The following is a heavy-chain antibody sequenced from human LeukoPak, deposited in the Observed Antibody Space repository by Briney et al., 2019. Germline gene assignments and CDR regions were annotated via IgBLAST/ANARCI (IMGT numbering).Heavy chain of an antibody. CDR2: MSPNSGDT. CDR1: GYTFTSYD. J-gene: IGHJ4*02. V-gene: IGHV1-8*01. CDR3: ARGGVTMIVPIL. D-gene: IGHD3-22*01. Sequence: ASVKVSCKASGYTFTSYDINWVRQATGQGLEWMGWMSPNSGDTGYAQKFQGRVTMTRNTSISTAYSGLSSLRSEDTAMYYCARGGVTMIVPILWGQGTLVTVSS.